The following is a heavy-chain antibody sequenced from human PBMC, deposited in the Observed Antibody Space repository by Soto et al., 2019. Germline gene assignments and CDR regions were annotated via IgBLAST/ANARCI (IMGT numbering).Heavy chain of an antibody. V-gene: IGHV4-34*01. CDR3: ARRGLYDFWSGYKVVDWFAP. CDR1: GGSFSGYY. CDR2: INHSGST. Sequence: SETLSLTCSVYGGSFSGYYWSWIRQPPGKGLEWIGEINHSGSTNYNPSLKSRVTISVDTSKNQFSLKLSSVTAADTAVYYCARRGLYDFWSGYKVVDWFAPWGQGTLVTV. D-gene: IGHD3-3*01. J-gene: IGHJ5*02.